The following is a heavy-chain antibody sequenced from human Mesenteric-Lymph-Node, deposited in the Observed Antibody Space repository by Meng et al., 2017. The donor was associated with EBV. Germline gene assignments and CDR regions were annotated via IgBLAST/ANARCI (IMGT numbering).Heavy chain of an antibody. CDR1: GYALTEFP. CDR2: SDPADSQK. J-gene: IGHJ4*02. Sequence: QVQLVQSRAEVKKPGASVKVSCKVSGYALTEFPMHWVRQAPGKGLEWVGGSDPADSQKIYAANFQGRVTMTEDTSTDTAYMELSSLRSDDTAVYYCASLPGSDLYFDYWGQGTLVTVSS. CDR3: ASLPGSDLYFDY. V-gene: IGHV1-24*01. D-gene: IGHD3-10*01.